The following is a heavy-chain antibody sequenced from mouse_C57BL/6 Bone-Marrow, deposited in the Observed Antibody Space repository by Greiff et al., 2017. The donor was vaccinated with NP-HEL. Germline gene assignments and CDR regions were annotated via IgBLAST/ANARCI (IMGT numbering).Heavy chain of an antibody. CDR3: ARGSYDWYFDV. CDR1: GYAFSSYW. J-gene: IGHJ1*03. D-gene: IGHD1-1*02. Sequence: VQLQESGAELVKPGASVKISCKASGYAFSSYWMNWVKQRPGKGLEWIGQIYPGDGDTNYNGKFKGKATLTADKSSSTAYMQLSSLTSEDSAVYFCARGSYDWYFDVWGTGTTVTVSS. V-gene: IGHV1-80*01. CDR2: IYPGDGDT.